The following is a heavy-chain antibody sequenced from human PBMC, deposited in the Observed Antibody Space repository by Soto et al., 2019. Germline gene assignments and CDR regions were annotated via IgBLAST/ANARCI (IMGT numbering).Heavy chain of an antibody. CDR2: IGTSGDT. V-gene: IGHV3-13*01. D-gene: IGHD3-9*01. Sequence: GGSLRLSCAASGFNFASYDMNWVRQATGKGLEWVSTIGTSGDTHYSDSVRGRFTISREDARDSFFLQMNSLRAEDAAVYYCTRLRGFHSGFDGFDIWGRGTMVTVSS. CDR1: GFNFASYD. J-gene: IGHJ3*02. CDR3: TRLRGFHSGFDGFDI.